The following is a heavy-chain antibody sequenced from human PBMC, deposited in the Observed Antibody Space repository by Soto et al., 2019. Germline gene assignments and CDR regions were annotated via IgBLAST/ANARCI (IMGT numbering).Heavy chain of an antibody. CDR1: GGTFSSYA. CDR3: ARYRYGYRYFDY. CDR2: IIPFFGTA. J-gene: IGHJ4*02. V-gene: IGHV1-69*12. D-gene: IGHD5-18*01. Sequence: QVQLVQSGAEVKKPGSSVKVSCKASGGTFSSYAISWVRQAPGQGLEWMGGIIPFFGTANYAQKFPGRVTITADESTSTASMELSSLRSEDTAVYYCARYRYGYRYFDYWGQGTLVTVSS.